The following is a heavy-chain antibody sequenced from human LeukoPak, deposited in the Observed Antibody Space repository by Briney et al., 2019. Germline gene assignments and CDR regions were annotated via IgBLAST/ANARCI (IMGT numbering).Heavy chain of an antibody. CDR1: GFTFSSYA. V-gene: IGHV3-23*01. J-gene: IGHJ4*02. CDR3: AKDLDAGLGNDYSNSFDY. CDR2: ISGSGGST. Sequence: GGSLRLSCAASGFTFSSYAMSWVRQAPGKGLEWVSAISGSGGSTYYADSVKGRFTISRDNSKNTLYLQMNSLRAEDTAVYYCAKDLDAGLGNDYSNSFDYWGQGTLVTVSS. D-gene: IGHD4-4*01.